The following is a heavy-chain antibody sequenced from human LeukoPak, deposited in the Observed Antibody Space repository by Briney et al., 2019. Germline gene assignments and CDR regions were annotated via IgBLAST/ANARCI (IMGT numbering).Heavy chain of an antibody. CDR3: ARALKRGYSYGSRPGGMDV. Sequence: PSETLSLTCTVSGGSISSYYWSWIRQPPGKGLEWIGYIYYSGSTNYNPSLKSRVTISVDTSKNQFSLKLSSVTAADTAVYYCARALKRGYSYGSRPGGMDVWGQGTTVTVSS. V-gene: IGHV4-59*01. J-gene: IGHJ6*02. CDR2: IYYSGST. D-gene: IGHD5-18*01. CDR1: GGSISSYY.